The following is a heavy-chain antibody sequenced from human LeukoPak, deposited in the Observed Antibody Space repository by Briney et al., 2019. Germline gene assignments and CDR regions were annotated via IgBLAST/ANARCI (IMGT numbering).Heavy chain of an antibody. CDR1: GYTFTGYF. D-gene: IGHD1-7*01. V-gene: IGHV1-2*02. CDR2: INPNSGGT. CDR3: ARAWEAVAGNYGVIDY. J-gene: IGHJ4*02. Sequence: GASVKVSCKASGYTFTGYFIHWVRQAPGQGLEWMGWINPNSGGTEYAQKFQGRVTMTRDMSTSTVSMELNSLKSEDTAVYYCARAWEAVAGNYGVIDYWGQGTLVTVSS.